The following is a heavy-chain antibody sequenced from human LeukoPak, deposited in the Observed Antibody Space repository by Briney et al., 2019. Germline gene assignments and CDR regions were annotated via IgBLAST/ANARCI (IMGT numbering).Heavy chain of an antibody. Sequence: GGSLRLSCAASGFTFSSYAMHWVRQAPGKGLEWVAFIRYDGSNKYYAESVKGRFTISRDNSKNTLYLQMNSLRPDDTAVYYWAKNIRQLGNYYYYMDVWGKGTTVTVSS. J-gene: IGHJ6*03. D-gene: IGHD7-27*01. V-gene: IGHV3-30*02. CDR2: IRYDGSNK. CDR1: GFTFSSYA. CDR3: AKNIRQLGNYYYYMDV.